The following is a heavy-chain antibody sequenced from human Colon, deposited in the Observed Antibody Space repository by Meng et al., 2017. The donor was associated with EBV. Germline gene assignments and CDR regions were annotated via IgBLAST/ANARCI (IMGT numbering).Heavy chain of an antibody. J-gene: IGHJ5*02. Sequence: QVQLLQVGAGLLKPSETLSRSCAVYGGSFRDYYWTWFRHPPGKGLEWIGEIDHRGNTKYNPSLKSRVTISLDTSKKQFSLKVSSVTAADSAVYYCARRGPSGNFSPWSQGALVTVSS. CDR1: GGSFRDYY. CDR3: ARRGPSGNFSP. CDR2: IDHRGNT. D-gene: IGHD3-10*01. V-gene: IGHV4-34*01.